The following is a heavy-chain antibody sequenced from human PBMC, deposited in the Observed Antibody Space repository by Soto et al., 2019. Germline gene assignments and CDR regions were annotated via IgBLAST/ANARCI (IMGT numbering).Heavy chain of an antibody. CDR2: INHSGST. V-gene: IGHV4-34*01. D-gene: IGHD6-13*01. CDR1: GGSFSGYY. CDR3: ASPHGYSSSWYRGYHGWFDP. J-gene: IGHJ5*02. Sequence: QVQLQQWGAGLLKPSETLSLTCAVYGGSFSGYYWSWIRQPPGKGLEWIGEINHSGSTNYNPSLKSRVTISVDTSKNQFSLKLSSVTAADTAVYYCASPHGYSSSWYRGYHGWFDPWGQGTLVTFSS.